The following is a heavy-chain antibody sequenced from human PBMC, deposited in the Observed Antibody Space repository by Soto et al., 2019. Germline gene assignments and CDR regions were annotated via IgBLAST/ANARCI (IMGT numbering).Heavy chain of an antibody. CDR1: GGSFSSYA. CDR2: IIPIFGTA. J-gene: IGHJ2*01. Sequence: QVQLVQSGAEVKKPGSSVKVSCKASGGSFSSYAISWVRQAPGQGLEWMGGIIPIFGTANYAQKFQGRVTITADKSTSTADRELSSLRSEDTAVYYCGRSAWVSEMKYFDLWGRGTLVTVSS. CDR3: GRSAWVSEMKYFDL. D-gene: IGHD3-16*01. V-gene: IGHV1-69*06.